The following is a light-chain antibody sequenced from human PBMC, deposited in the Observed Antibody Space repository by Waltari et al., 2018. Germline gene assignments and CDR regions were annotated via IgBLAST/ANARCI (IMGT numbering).Light chain of an antibody. V-gene: IGKV3-20*01. CDR2: DTS. J-gene: IGKJ4*01. CDR1: QSVSSTK. CDR3: QQYDTSPLT. Sequence: EIVLTQSPGTLSLSPGESATLSCRASQSVSSTKLAWYQQKPGQAPRLLIYDTSSRATGSPDRFSGSGSGTDFTLTIRRLEPEDFVLFYCQQYDTSPLTFGGGTKVEIK.